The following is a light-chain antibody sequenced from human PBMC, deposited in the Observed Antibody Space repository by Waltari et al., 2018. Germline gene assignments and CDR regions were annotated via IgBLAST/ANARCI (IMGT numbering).Light chain of an antibody. CDR1: SSNIGNDY. CDR2: ENN. J-gene: IGLJ2*01. Sequence: QSVLTQPPSVSAAPGQKVTISCSGSSSNIGNDYVSWYQQLPGTAPKLFIYENNKLPSGIPARFSGSKSGTSATLGITGLQTGDEADYYCGTWDTSLSALIFGGGTKLTVL. V-gene: IGLV1-51*02. CDR3: GTWDTSLSALI.